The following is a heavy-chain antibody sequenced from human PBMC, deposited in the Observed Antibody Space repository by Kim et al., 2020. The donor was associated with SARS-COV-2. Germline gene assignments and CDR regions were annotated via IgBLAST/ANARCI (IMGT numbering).Heavy chain of an antibody. CDR2: IYYSGDT. D-gene: IGHD2-15*01. CDR3: AAKVEVADTISFAD. J-gene: IGHJ1*01. CDR1: GYYISSGYH. V-gene: IGHV4-38-2*01. Sequence: SETLSLTCRVSGYYISSGYHWGWVRQPPGKGLEWIGSIYYSGDTYSNPSLESRVSSSVDTSSHLFSLRLTSVTAADTAVYYCAAKVEVADTISFADCGQGTLVTV.